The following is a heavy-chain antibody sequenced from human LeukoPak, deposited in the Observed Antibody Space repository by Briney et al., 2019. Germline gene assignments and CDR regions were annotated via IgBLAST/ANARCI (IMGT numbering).Heavy chain of an antibody. V-gene: IGHV3-53*04. CDR1: GFTVSSNY. J-gene: IGHJ1*01. CDR2: IYSGGST. D-gene: IGHD3-3*01. Sequence: GGSLRLSCAASGFTVSSNYMSWVRQAPGKGLEWVSVIYSGGSTYYADSVKGRFTIPRHNSKNTLYLQMNSLRAEDTAVYYCARAYDFWSGYYIEWYFQHWGQGTLVTVSS. CDR3: ARAYDFWSGYYIEWYFQH.